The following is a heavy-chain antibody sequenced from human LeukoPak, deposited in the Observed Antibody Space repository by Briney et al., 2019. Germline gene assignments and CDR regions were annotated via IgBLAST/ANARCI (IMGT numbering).Heavy chain of an antibody. CDR1: GYSISSGYY. Sequence: SETLSLTCTVSGYSISSGYYWGWIRQPPGKGLEWIGSIYHSGGTYYNPSLKSRVTISVDTSKNQFSLKLSSVTAADTAVYYCARSQYYSDSSGYYGGNYFDYWGQGTLVTVSS. V-gene: IGHV4-38-2*02. CDR3: ARSQYYSDSSGYYGGNYFDY. D-gene: IGHD3-22*01. CDR2: IYHSGGT. J-gene: IGHJ4*02.